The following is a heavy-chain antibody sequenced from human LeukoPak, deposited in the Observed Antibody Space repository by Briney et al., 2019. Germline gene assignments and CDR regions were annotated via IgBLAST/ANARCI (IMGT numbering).Heavy chain of an antibody. J-gene: IGHJ5*02. Sequence: PSETLSPTCTVSGGSISSYYWSWIRQPPGKGLEWIGYIYYSGSTNYNPSLKSRVTISVDTSKNQFSLKLSSVTAADTAVYYCARGPDIVVVPAAIIWFDPWGQGTLVTVSS. D-gene: IGHD2-2*02. V-gene: IGHV4-59*01. CDR2: IYYSGST. CDR1: GGSISSYY. CDR3: ARGPDIVVVPAAIIWFDP.